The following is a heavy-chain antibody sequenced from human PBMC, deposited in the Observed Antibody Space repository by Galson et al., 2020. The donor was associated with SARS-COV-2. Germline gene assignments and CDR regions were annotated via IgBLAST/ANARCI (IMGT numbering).Heavy chain of an antibody. V-gene: IGHV3-23*01. CDR3: ARDLKGFWMAGPGGYFDP. Sequence: TGGSLRLSCAASGFTFSSYWMSWVRQAPGKGLEWVSAISYSSDTTYYAGSVKGRFTVSRDNSKNTLYLQMNSLRAEDTAIYYCARDLKGFWMAGPGGYFDPWGQGTLVTVSS. D-gene: IGHD3-3*01. CDR1: GFTFSSYW. J-gene: IGHJ5*02. CDR2: ISYSSDTT.